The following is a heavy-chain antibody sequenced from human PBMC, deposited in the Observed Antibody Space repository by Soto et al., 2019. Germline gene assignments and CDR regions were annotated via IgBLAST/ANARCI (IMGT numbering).Heavy chain of an antibody. CDR2: IYYSGST. D-gene: IGHD3-9*01. Sequence: QVQLQESGPGLVKPSETLSLTCTVSGGSISSYYWSWIRQPPGQGLEWIGYIYYSGSTNYNPSLKRRVTLSVDTSKNQFSLKLSSVTAADTAVYYCARDSHSRHYDILTGYYMYDYYYYMDVWGKGTTVTVSS. J-gene: IGHJ6*03. CDR3: ARDSHSRHYDILTGYYMYDYYYYMDV. V-gene: IGHV4-59*01. CDR1: GGSISSYY.